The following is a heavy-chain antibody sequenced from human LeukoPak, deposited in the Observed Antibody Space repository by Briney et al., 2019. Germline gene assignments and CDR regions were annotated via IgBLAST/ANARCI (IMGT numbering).Heavy chain of an antibody. CDR1: GFTFSSYA. V-gene: IGHV3-23*01. CDR2: ISGSGGST. CDR3: AKDRYYYDSSGYPDY. D-gene: IGHD3-22*01. J-gene: IGHJ4*02. Sequence: QAGGSLRLSCAASGFTFSSYAMSWARQAPGKGLEWVSAISGSGGSTYYADSVKGRFTISRDNSKNTLYLQMNSLRAEDTAVYYCAKDRYYYDSSGYPDYWGQGTLVTVSS.